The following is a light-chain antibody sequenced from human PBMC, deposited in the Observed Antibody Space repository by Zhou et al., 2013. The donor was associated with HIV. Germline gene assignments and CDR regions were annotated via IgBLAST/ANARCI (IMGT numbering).Light chain of an antibody. Sequence: VMAQSPATLSVSPGERVTLSCRASQSVNNYLAWYQQKLGQAPRLLIYDASNRATGIPARFSGSGSGTDFTLTISSLEPEDFAVYYCQHRRNWPWTFGQGTKVEIK. V-gene: IGKV3-11*01. CDR1: QSVNNY. J-gene: IGKJ1*01. CDR3: QHRRNWPWT. CDR2: DAS.